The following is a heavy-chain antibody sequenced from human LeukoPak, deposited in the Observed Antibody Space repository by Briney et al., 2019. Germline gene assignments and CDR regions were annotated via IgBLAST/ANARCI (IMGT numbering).Heavy chain of an antibody. V-gene: IGHV4-59*01. CDR2: IYYTEDSRST. D-gene: IGHD5-12*01. CDR1: GGSINHYF. J-gene: IGHJ4*02. Sequence: KPSETLSLTCTVSGGSINHYFWSWIRQPPGMGLEWIGYIYYTEDSRSTNYSPSLKSRVTISLDTSKNQLSLILTSVVAADTAVYYCARVGGFSGFYWGQGALVTVSS. CDR3: ARVGGFSGFY.